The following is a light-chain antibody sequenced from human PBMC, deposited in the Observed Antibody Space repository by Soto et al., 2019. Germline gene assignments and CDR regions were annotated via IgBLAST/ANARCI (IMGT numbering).Light chain of an antibody. V-gene: IGKV1-17*01. J-gene: IGKJ1*01. CDR3: LQQNSYPWT. Sequence: DIQMTQSPSSLSASVGDRVTSTCRASQGIRNDLSCYQQRQWKGPKRLIYAASSLQIGVPLSFRGSGSVTEFNLTFSSLQSDDIATYFSLQQNSYPWTFRQGTTV. CDR1: QGIRND. CDR2: AAS.